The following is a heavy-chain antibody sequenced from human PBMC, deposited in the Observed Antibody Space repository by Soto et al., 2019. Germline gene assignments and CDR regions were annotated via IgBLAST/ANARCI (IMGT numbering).Heavy chain of an antibody. V-gene: IGHV3-21*01. J-gene: IGHJ6*02. Sequence: LRLSCADSGFTFSSYSMNWVRQAPGKGLEGVSSISSSSSYIYYADSVKGRFTISRDNAKNSLYLQMNSLREEDTAVYYCARDLQAKIWFGYYYGIDVWGQGTTVTVSS. CDR2: ISSSSSYI. CDR1: GFTFSSYS. D-gene: IGHD3-10*01. CDR3: ARDLQAKIWFGYYYGIDV.